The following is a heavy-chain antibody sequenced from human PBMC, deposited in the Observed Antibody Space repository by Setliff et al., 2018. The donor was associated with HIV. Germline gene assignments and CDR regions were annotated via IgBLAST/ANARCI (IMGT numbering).Heavy chain of an antibody. Sequence: SETLSLTCNVSGDSITSYYWSWIRQSPGKGLEYIGYIYSNGGTNYNPSLKSRVTISIDTSKNQFSLRLTSVTAADTAVYYCARGRRRITMIVVSAMGAFDIWGQGTMVTVSS. CDR1: GDSITSYY. CDR3: ARGRRRITMIVVSAMGAFDI. V-gene: IGHV4-59*12. CDR2: IYSNGGT. D-gene: IGHD3-22*01. J-gene: IGHJ3*02.